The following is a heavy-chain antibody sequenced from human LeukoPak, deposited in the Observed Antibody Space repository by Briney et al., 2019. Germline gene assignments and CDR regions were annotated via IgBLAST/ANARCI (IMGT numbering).Heavy chain of an antibody. CDR3: ARDRQSSGTLKRGYSYEFDY. V-gene: IGHV1-2*06. D-gene: IGHD5-18*01. Sequence: ASVKVSCKASGYTFTGYYMHWVRQAPGQGLEWMGRINPNSGGTNYAQKFQGRVTMTRGTSISTAYMELSRLRSDDTAVYYCARDRQSSGTLKRGYSYEFDYWGQGTLVTVSS. J-gene: IGHJ4*02. CDR2: INPNSGGT. CDR1: GYTFTGYY.